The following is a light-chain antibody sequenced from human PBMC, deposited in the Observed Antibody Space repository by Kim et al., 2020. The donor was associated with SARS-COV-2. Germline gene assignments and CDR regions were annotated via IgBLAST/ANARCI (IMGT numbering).Light chain of an antibody. CDR2: EVT. Sequence: QSALTQPASVSGSPGQSITISCTGTSSDVGIYNLVSWYQQHPGKAPKLMIYEVTKRPSGVADRFSGSKSGNTASLTISGLQAEDEADYYCCSYAGSSTYDFGTGTKVTVL. J-gene: IGLJ1*01. CDR3: CSYAGSSTYD. CDR1: SSDVGIYNL. V-gene: IGLV2-23*02.